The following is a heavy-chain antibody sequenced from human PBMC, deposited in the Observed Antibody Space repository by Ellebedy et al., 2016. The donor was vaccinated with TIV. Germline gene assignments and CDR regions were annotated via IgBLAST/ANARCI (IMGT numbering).Heavy chain of an antibody. J-gene: IGHJ4*02. Sequence: GGSLRLSXAASGFTFSDYNMGWIRQSPQGLQWVSYISSRSHTIYYADSVKGRFTISRDNAKNSLHLQMNSLRDEDTAVYYCARDFENLVYDYWGQGTRVSVSS. D-gene: IGHD3-9*01. CDR3: ARDFENLVYDY. CDR2: ISSRSHTI. CDR1: GFTFSDYN. V-gene: IGHV3-11*04.